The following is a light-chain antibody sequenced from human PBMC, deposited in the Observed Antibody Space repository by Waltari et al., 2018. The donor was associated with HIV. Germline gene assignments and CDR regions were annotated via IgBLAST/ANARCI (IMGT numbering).Light chain of an antibody. J-gene: IGKJ4*01. Sequence: DIVMTQSPLSLPVTAGEPASISCRSSQSLLHSSGYNYLDWYFQKPGQSPQLLIYLGSNRASGVPDRFSGSGSDTNFTLKIRRVDTENVGIYYCMQALQTPLTFGGGTKVEI. CDR2: LGS. CDR1: QSLLHSSGYNY. V-gene: IGKV2-28*01. CDR3: MQALQTPLT.